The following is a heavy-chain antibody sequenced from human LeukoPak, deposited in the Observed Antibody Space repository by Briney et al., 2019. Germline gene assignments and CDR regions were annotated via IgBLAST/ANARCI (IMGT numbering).Heavy chain of an antibody. CDR1: GFTFSSYA. J-gene: IGHJ4*02. D-gene: IGHD1-1*01. CDR3: AKENPLQNWNYDY. V-gene: IGHV3-23*01. CDR2: FGGGSSST. Sequence: GGSLRLSCAASGFTFSSYAMSWVRQAPGRGLEWVSAFGGGSSSTYYADSVRGRFTISRDNSKNTVYLQMASLRAEDTAVYYCAKENPLQNWNYDYWGQGTLVTVSS.